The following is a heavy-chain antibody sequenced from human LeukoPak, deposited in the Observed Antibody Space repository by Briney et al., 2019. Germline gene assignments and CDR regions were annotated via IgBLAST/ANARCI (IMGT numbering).Heavy chain of an antibody. Sequence: HPGGSLRLSCAASGFTFSSYATSWVRQAPGKGLEWVSAISGSGGSTYYADSVKGRFTISRDNSKNTLYLQMNSLRAEDTAVYYCAKVPSTITMIFDYWGQGTLVTVSS. D-gene: IGHD3-22*01. V-gene: IGHV3-23*01. J-gene: IGHJ4*02. CDR3: AKVPSTITMIFDY. CDR2: ISGSGGST. CDR1: GFTFSSYA.